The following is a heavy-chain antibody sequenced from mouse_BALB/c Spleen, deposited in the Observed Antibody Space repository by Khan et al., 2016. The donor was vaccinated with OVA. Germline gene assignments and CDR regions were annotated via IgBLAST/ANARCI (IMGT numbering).Heavy chain of an antibody. V-gene: IGHV5-6*01. J-gene: IGHJ3*01. Sequence: EVKLLESGGDLVKPGGSLKLSCAASGFTFSNYSMSWVRQTPEKRLEWVASISSGGDYTYYPDIVQGRFTISRDNAKNTLYLQMSSLKSEDTAMYYCASHVARSFAYWGQGTLVTVSA. CDR1: GFTFSNYS. CDR2: ISSGGDYT. D-gene: IGHD1-1*01. CDR3: ASHVARSFAY.